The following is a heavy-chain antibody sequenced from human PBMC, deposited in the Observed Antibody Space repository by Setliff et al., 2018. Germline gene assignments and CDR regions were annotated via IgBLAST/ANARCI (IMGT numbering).Heavy chain of an antibody. J-gene: IGHJ6*03. CDR1: GFTFNSFW. D-gene: IGHD3-10*02. CDR2: ISSDGTTT. V-gene: IGHV3-74*01. CDR3: GRGSNMSPNYIDV. Sequence: PGGSLRLSCAASGFTFNSFWMHWVRRAPGKGLVWVSRISSDGTTTNHADSVKGRFTISRDNARNTLYLQMSSLRADDTAVYYCGRGSNMSPNYIDVWDKGTTVTVSS.